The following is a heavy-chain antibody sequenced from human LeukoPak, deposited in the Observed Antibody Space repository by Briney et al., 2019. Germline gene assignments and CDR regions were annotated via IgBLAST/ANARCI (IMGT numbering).Heavy chain of an antibody. J-gene: IGHJ3*02. CDR1: GGSISSYY. D-gene: IGHD1-26*01. CDR3: AREEWGSYHAFDI. V-gene: IGHV4-59*12. CDR2: IYYSGST. Sequence: PSETLSLTCTVSGGSISSYYWSWIRQPPGKGLEWIGYIYYSGSTNYNPSLKSRVTISVDTSKNQFSLKLSSVTAADTAVYYCAREEWGSYHAFDIWGQGTMVTVSS.